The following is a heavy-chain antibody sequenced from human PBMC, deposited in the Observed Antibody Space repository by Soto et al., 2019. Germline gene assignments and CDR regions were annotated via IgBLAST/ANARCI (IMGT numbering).Heavy chain of an antibody. Sequence: GVSLRLSCAASGFTFSSYAMSWVRQAPGKGLEWVSAISGSGGSTYYADSVKGRFTISRDNSKNTLYLQMNSLRAEDTAVYYCAKDRYYDILTGQSWFDPWGQGTLVTVSS. CDR3: AKDRYYDILTGQSWFDP. CDR2: ISGSGGST. V-gene: IGHV3-23*01. D-gene: IGHD3-9*01. J-gene: IGHJ5*02. CDR1: GFTFSSYA.